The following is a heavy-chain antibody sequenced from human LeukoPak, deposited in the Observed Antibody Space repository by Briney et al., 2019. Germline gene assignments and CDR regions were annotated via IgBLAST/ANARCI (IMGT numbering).Heavy chain of an antibody. J-gene: IGHJ2*01. CDR2: IYYSGST. CDR3: ARKPGPYGDYEPFWYFDL. D-gene: IGHD4-17*01. Sequence: SETLSLTCAVYGGSFSGYYWSWIRQPPGKGLEWIGSIYYSGSTYYNPSLKSRVTISVDTSKNQFSLKLSSVTAADTAVYYCARKPGPYGDYEPFWYFDLWGRGTLATVSS. CDR1: GGSFSGYY. V-gene: IGHV4-34*01.